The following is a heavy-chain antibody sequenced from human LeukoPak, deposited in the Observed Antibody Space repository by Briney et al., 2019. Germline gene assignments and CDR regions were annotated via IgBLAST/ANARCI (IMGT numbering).Heavy chain of an antibody. V-gene: IGHV7-4-1*02. J-gene: IGHJ5*02. Sequence: ASVKVSCKASGYTFTSYAMNWVRQAPGQGLEWVGWINTNTGNPTYAQGFTGRFVFSLDTSVSTAYLQISSLKAEDTAVYYCARGSYYDSSGYYYGNWFDPWGQGTLVTVSS. CDR2: INTNTGNP. CDR1: GYTFTSYA. CDR3: ARGSYYDSSGYYYGNWFDP. D-gene: IGHD3-22*01.